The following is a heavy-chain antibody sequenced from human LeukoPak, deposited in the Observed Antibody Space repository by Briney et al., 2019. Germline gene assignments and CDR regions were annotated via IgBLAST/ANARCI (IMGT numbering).Heavy chain of an antibody. CDR2: ISGSGGST. CDR1: GFTFSSYG. V-gene: IGHV3-23*01. J-gene: IGHJ4*02. CDR3: AKDLVVAATFDY. D-gene: IGHD2-15*01. Sequence: GGSLRLSCAASGFTFSSYGMHWVRQAPGKGLEWVSAISGSGGSTYYADSVKGRFTISRDNSKNTLYLQMNSLRAEDTAVYYCAKDLVVAATFDYRGQGTLVTVSS.